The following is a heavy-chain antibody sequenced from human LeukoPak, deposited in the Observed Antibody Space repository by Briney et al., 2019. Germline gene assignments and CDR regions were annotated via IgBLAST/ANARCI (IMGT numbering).Heavy chain of an antibody. CDR3: AKAERFSGTKTPDY. D-gene: IGHD5-12*01. V-gene: IGHV3-23*01. CDR2: ISGSGRTT. CDR1: GFTFTSYA. Sequence: GGSLRLSCAVSGFTFTSYAMSWVRQAPGKGLEWVSAISGSGRTTYYADSVKGRFTISRDNSKNTLYLQMNSLRAEDMAVYYCAKAERFSGTKTPDYWGQGSLVIVSS. J-gene: IGHJ4*02.